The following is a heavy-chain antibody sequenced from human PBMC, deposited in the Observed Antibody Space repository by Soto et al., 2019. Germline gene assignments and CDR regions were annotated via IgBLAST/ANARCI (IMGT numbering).Heavy chain of an antibody. Sequence: GGSLRLSCEASGFTFNTYSMHWVRQPPGKGLEWLAAIWYDGTQKYYAGSVKGRFIISRDNSKKTLYLEMNSLRAEDTAVYYCARAGGTTVTGLWHFDSWGQGTLVTVSS. V-gene: IGHV3-33*01. CDR1: GFTFNTYS. CDR2: IWYDGTQK. CDR3: ARAGGTTVTGLWHFDS. J-gene: IGHJ4*02. D-gene: IGHD4-17*01.